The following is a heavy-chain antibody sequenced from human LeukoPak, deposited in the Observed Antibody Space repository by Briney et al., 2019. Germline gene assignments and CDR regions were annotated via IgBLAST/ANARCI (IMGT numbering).Heavy chain of an antibody. Sequence: SVKVSCKASGYTFSAYYIHWVRQAPGQGLEWMGRIIPILGIANYAQKFQGRVTITADKSTSTAYMELSNLRSEDTAVYYCARDRKGIAAAGTYGYWGQGTLVTVSS. D-gene: IGHD6-13*01. CDR3: ARDRKGIAAAGTYGY. CDR2: IIPILGIA. CDR1: GYTFSAYY. V-gene: IGHV1-69*04. J-gene: IGHJ4*02.